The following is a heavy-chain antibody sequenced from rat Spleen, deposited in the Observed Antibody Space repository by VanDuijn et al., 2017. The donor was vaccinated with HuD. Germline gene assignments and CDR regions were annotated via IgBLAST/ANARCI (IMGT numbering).Heavy chain of an antibody. V-gene: IGHV2S63*01. CDR3: TRVNPYFDY. J-gene: IGHJ2*01. CDR1: GFSLTDYS. CDR2: MWSGGST. Sequence: VQLKESGPGLVQPSQTLSLTCTVSGFSLTDYSVHWVRQPPGKGLEWMGTMWSGGSTAYNSALKSRLSISRDTSKSQVFLKINSLQTEDTAIYYCTRVNPYFDYWGQGVMVTVSS. D-gene: IGHD1-11*01.